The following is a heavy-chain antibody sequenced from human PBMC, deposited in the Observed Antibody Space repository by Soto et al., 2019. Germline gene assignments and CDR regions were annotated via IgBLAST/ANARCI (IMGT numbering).Heavy chain of an antibody. Sequence: GGSLRLSCEASGFTFSSHWMSWVRQSPAKGLEWVANIKDDGGQRLYVDSVKGRFIISRDNAQSSLYLQMNSLRVEDTAVYYCVRGTTGGIGKDYWGQGTLVTVSS. CDR3: VRGTTGGIGKDY. CDR1: GFTFSSHW. D-gene: IGHD4-4*01. J-gene: IGHJ4*02. CDR2: IKDDGGQR. V-gene: IGHV3-7*01.